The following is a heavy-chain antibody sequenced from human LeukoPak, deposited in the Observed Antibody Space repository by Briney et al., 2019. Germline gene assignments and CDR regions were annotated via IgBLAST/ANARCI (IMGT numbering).Heavy chain of an antibody. V-gene: IGHV4-59*12. J-gene: IGHJ5*02. CDR1: GGSISSYY. D-gene: IGHD2-2*01. Sequence: SETLSFTCTVSGGSISSYYWSWIRQPPGKGLEWIGYIYYSGSTNYNPSLKSRVTISVDTSKNQFSLKLSSVTAADTAVYYCARELPIPAAMFGWFDPWGQGTLVTVSS. CDR2: IYYSGST. CDR3: ARELPIPAAMFGWFDP.